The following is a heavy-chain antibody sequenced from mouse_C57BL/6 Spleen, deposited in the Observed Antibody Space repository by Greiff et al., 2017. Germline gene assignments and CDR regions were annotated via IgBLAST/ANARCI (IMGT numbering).Heavy chain of an antibody. Sequence: EVKVVESGGGLVKPGGSLKLSCAASGFTFSDYGMHWVRQAPEKGLEWVAYISSGSSTIYYADTVKGRFIISRDNAKNTLFLQMTSLRSEDTAMYYCARDYYGSSVYYYAMDYWGQGTSVTVSS. CDR2: ISSGSSTI. V-gene: IGHV5-17*01. CDR1: GFTFSDYG. J-gene: IGHJ4*01. D-gene: IGHD1-1*01. CDR3: ARDYYGSSVYYYAMDY.